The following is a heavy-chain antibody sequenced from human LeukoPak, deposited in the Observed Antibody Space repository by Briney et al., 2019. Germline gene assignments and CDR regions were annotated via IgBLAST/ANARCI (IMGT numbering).Heavy chain of an antibody. V-gene: IGHV3-30*18. CDR2: ISYDGSNK. D-gene: IGHD3-9*01. J-gene: IGHJ4*02. CDR1: GFTFSNYA. Sequence: GGSLRLSCAASGFTFSNYAMNWVRQAPGKGLEWVAVISYDGSNKYYADSVKGRFTISRDNSKNTLYLQMNSLRAEDTVVYYCAKASVLRYFDGSDYWGQGILVTVSS. CDR3: AKASVLRYFDGSDY.